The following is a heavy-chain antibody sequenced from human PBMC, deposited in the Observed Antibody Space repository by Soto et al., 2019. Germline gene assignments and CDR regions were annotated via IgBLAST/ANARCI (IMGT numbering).Heavy chain of an antibody. CDR1: GGSFSGYY. J-gene: IGHJ4*02. V-gene: IGHV4-34*01. Sequence: PSETLSLTCAVYGGSFSGYYWSWIRQPPGKGLEWIGEINHSGSTNYNPSLKSRVTISVDTSKNQFSLKLSSVTAADTAVYYCARGFTSREIDYWGEGTLVTVSS. CDR3: ARGFTSREIDY. CDR2: INHSGST. D-gene: IGHD2-2*01.